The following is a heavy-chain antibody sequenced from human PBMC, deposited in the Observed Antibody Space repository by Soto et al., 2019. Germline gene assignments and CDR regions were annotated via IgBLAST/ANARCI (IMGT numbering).Heavy chain of an antibody. J-gene: IGHJ6*02. Sequence: SVKVPCKASGGTFSSYAISWVRQAPGQGLEWMGGIIPIFVTANYAQKFQGRVTITADKSTSTAYMELSSLRSEDTAVYYCARSGGYYDILTGYYRSDYYYYGMDVWGQGTTVTVSS. CDR3: ARSGGYYDILTGYYRSDYYYYGMDV. D-gene: IGHD3-9*01. V-gene: IGHV1-69*06. CDR2: IIPIFVTA. CDR1: GGTFSSYA.